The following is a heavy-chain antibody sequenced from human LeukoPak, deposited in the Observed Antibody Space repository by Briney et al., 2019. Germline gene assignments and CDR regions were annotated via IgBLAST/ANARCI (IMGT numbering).Heavy chain of an antibody. CDR3: AKTHSHFPPYFDY. CDR2: IFYSGSI. CDR1: GGSISTYNW. V-gene: IGHV4-4*02. D-gene: IGHD4-11*01. J-gene: IGHJ4*02. Sequence: SGTLSLTCAVSGGSISTYNWWSWVRQPPGKGLEWIGEIFYSGSINYNPSLKSRVTLSLDKSKNQFSLQLSSVTAADTAMYYCAKTHSHFPPYFDYWGQGTLVIVSS.